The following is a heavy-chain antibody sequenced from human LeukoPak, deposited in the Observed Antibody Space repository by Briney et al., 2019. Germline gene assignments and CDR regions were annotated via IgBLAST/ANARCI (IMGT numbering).Heavy chain of an antibody. CDR2: IYPGDSDT. D-gene: IGHD3-10*01. CDR3: AREYGSAFDM. CDR1: GYTFTSYW. Sequence: GESLKISYKGSGYTFTSYWIGWGRRMPGKGLEWMGIIYPGDSDTRYSPSFQGQVTISADKSISTAYLQWSSLKASDTAMYYCAREYGSAFDMWGQGTMVTVSS. V-gene: IGHV5-51*01. J-gene: IGHJ3*02.